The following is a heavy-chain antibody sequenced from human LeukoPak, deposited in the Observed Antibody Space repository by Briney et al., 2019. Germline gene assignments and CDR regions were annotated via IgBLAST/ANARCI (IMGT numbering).Heavy chain of an antibody. CDR1: GGTFSSYA. J-gene: IGHJ6*02. CDR2: IIPIFGTA. V-gene: IGHV1-69*13. Sequence: SVKVSCKASGGTFSSYAISWARQAPGQGLEWMGGIIPIFGTANYAQKFQGRVTITADESTSTAYMELSSLRSEDTAVYYCARGYHYYYGMDVWGQGTTVTVSS. CDR3: ARGYHYYYGMDV.